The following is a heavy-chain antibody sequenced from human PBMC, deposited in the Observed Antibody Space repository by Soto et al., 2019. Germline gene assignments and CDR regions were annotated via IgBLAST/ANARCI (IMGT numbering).Heavy chain of an antibody. CDR3: ARDPPDGDYFFDY. J-gene: IGHJ4*02. Sequence: QVQLVESGGGLVQPGKSLRLSCAVSGFTFRTYGMHWVRQAPRKGLEWLAFISDDGSTLYYADSLKGRFTISRDNSKNTLHLQMTSLSVEDTAVYYCARDPPDGDYFFDYWGQGTLVTVSS. CDR1: GFTFRTYG. V-gene: IGHV3-30*03. CDR2: ISDDGSTL. D-gene: IGHD4-17*01.